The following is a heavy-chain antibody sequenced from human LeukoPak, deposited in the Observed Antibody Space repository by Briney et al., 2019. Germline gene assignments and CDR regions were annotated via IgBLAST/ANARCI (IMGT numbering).Heavy chain of an antibody. Sequence: GGSLRLSCAASGFTFSNAWMSWVRQAPGKGMEWVGRIKSKTDGGTTDYAAPVKGRFTISRDDSKNTLYLQMNSLKTEDTAVYYCTTAIFHGVGATGPFDYWGQGTLVTVSS. CDR2: IKSKTDGGTT. CDR3: TTAIFHGVGATGPFDY. J-gene: IGHJ4*02. D-gene: IGHD1-26*01. V-gene: IGHV3-15*01. CDR1: GFTFSNAW.